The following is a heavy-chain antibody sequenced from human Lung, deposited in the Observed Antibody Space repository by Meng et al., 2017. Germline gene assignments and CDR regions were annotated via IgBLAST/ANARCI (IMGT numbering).Heavy chain of an antibody. J-gene: IGHJ4*02. CDR1: GFSLSTRGVG. Sequence: LKESGLRVVNPPKPLPLTCTFSGFSLSTRGVGVGWIRQPPGKALEWLALIYWDDDKRYSPSLKSRLTITKDTSKNQVVLTMTNMDPVDTATYYCAHSPSTYGSGSYIFDYWGQGTLVTVSS. V-gene: IGHV2-5*02. CDR3: AHSPSTYGSGSYIFDY. CDR2: IYWDDDK. D-gene: IGHD3-10*01.